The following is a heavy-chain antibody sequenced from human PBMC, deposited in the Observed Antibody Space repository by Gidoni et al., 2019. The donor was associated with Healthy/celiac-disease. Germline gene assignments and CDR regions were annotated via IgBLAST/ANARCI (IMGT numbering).Heavy chain of an antibody. J-gene: IGHJ3*02. CDR1: GFTFSDYY. Sequence: QVQLVESGGGLVKPGGSLRPSCAPSGFTFSDYYMSWIRQAPGKGLEWVSYISSSGSTIYYADSVKGRFTISRDNAKNSLYLQMNSLRAEDTAVYYCARDRSLSRRNDAFDIWGQGTMVTVSS. CDR3: ARDRSLSRRNDAFDI. V-gene: IGHV3-11*01. CDR2: ISSSGSTI.